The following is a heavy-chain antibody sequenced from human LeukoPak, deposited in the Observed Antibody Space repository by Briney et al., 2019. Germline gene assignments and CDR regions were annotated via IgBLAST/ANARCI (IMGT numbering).Heavy chain of an antibody. Sequence: PGGSLRLSCAGSGFTFSSYAMTWVRQAPGKGLEWVSAISGSGGSTYYADSVKGRFTISRDNSKNTLYLQMNSLRAEDTAVYYCANTHRGYYTSVFDYWGQGTLVTVSS. V-gene: IGHV3-23*01. J-gene: IGHJ4*02. D-gene: IGHD3-3*01. CDR1: GFTFSSYA. CDR2: ISGSGGST. CDR3: ANTHRGYYTSVFDY.